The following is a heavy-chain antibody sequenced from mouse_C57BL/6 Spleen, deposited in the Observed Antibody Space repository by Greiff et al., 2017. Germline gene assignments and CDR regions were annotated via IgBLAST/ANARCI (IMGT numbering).Heavy chain of an antibody. CDR1: GYTFTSYW. V-gene: IGHV1-69*01. CDR2: IDPSDSYT. Sequence: QVQLQQPGAELVMPGASVKLSCKASGYTFTSYWMHWVKQRPGQGLEWIGEIDPSDSYTNYNQKFKGKSTLTVDKSSSTAYMQLSSLTSEDSAVYYCARSTIWCLDYWGQGTTLTVSS. J-gene: IGHJ2*01. D-gene: IGHD1-1*02. CDR3: ARSTIWCLDY.